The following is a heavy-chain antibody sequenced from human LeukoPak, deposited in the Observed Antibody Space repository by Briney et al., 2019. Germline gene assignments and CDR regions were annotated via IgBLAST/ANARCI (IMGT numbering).Heavy chain of an antibody. CDR1: GYTFTSYG. Sequence: AASVKVSCKAPGYTFTSYGISWVRQAPGQGLEWMGWISAYNGNTNYAQKLQGRVTMTTDTSTSTAYMELRSLRSDDTAVYYCARDISYDSSGADAFDIWGQGTMVTVSS. CDR3: ARDISYDSSGADAFDI. V-gene: IGHV1-18*01. D-gene: IGHD3-22*01. J-gene: IGHJ3*02. CDR2: ISAYNGNT.